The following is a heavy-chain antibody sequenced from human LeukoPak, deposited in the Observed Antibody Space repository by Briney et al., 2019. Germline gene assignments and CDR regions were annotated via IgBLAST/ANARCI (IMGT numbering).Heavy chain of an antibody. V-gene: IGHV4-30-2*01. CDR3: ARDFTNTYFDY. CDR1: GGSLSSGGYY. Sequence: SETLSLTCTVSGGSLSSGGYYWSWIRQPPGKGLEWIGYIYHSGSTYYNPSLKSRVTISVDRSKNQFSLKLSSVTAADTAVYYCARDFTNTYFDYWGQGTLVTVSS. J-gene: IGHJ4*02. D-gene: IGHD2-2*01. CDR2: IYHSGST.